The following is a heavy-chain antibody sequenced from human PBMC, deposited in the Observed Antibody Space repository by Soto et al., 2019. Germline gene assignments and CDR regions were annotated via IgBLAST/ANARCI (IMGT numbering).Heavy chain of an antibody. D-gene: IGHD2-2*01. CDR2: IYYSGST. Sequence: QLQLQESGPGLVKPSETLSLTCTVSGGSISSSSYYWGWIRQPPGKGLEWIGSIYYSGSTYYNPALNRRATISVDTSKIQFSLKLSSVTAADTAVYYCASQGGDIVLVPVAHGHYYGIDVWGQGTPVTVSS. CDR1: GGSISSSSYY. V-gene: IGHV4-39*01. CDR3: ASQGGDIVLVPVAHGHYYGIDV. J-gene: IGHJ6*02.